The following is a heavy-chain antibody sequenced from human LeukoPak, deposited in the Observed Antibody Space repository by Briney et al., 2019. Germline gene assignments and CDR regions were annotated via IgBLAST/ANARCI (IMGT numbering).Heavy chain of an antibody. Sequence: GGSLRLSCVASGLSTSTSWMSWVRQSPGKGLEWLASIKKDGSEKYYVDSVRGRFTISRDNGENSVFLEMNNLRVDDTAVYYCARVRGYFDYWGQGTRVTASS. CDR2: IKKDGSEK. CDR3: ARVRGYFDY. V-gene: IGHV3-7*03. J-gene: IGHJ4*02. CDR1: GLSTSTSW.